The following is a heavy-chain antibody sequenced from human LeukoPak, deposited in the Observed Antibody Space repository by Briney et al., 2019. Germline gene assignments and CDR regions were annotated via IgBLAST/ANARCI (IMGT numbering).Heavy chain of an antibody. CDR1: GYTFTGYY. Sequence: ASVKVSCKASGYTFTGYYMHWVRQAPGQGLEWMGWINPNSGGTNYAQKFQGRVTMTRDTSISTAYMELSRLRSDDTAVYYCARGTVTTKWPFGLVGYWGQGTLVTVSS. V-gene: IGHV1-2*02. J-gene: IGHJ4*02. CDR3: ARGTVTTKWPFGLVGY. D-gene: IGHD4-11*01. CDR2: INPNSGGT.